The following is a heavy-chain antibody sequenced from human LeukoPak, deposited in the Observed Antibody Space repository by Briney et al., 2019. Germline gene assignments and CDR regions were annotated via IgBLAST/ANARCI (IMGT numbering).Heavy chain of an antibody. CDR3: ARDRRAGGYEAFDI. Sequence: GGTLRLSCSASGLTFSDYYMSWIRQAPGKGLEWVSYISSSTNSIYHAESVKGRFTISRDNAKNSLYLQMNSLRAEDTAVYYCARDRRAGGYEAFDIWGQGTMVTVSS. J-gene: IGHJ3*02. V-gene: IGHV3-11*01. CDR2: ISSSTNSI. CDR1: GLTFSDYY. D-gene: IGHD6-13*01.